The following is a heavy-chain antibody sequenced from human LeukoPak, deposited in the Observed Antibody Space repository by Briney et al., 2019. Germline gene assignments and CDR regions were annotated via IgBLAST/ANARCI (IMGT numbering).Heavy chain of an antibody. D-gene: IGHD5-18*01. CDR2: INHSGST. CDR3: ARVDTAMAGVDY. J-gene: IGHJ4*02. CDR1: GGSFSGYY. Sequence: SGTLSLTCAVYGGSFSGYYWSWIRQPPGKGLEWIGEINHSGSTNYNPSLKSRVAISVDTSKNQFSLKLSSVTAADTAVYYCARVDTAMAGVDYWGQGTLVTVPS. V-gene: IGHV4-34*01.